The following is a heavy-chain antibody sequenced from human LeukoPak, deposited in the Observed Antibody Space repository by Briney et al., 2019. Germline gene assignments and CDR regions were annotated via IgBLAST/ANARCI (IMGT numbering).Heavy chain of an antibody. CDR1: GFTFSSYA. CDR2: IYYSGST. V-gene: IGHV4-30-4*08. CDR3: ARESVLFNDAFDI. D-gene: IGHD3-10*01. J-gene: IGHJ3*02. Sequence: LRLSCAASGFTFSSYAMSWVRQPPGKGLEWIGYIYYSGSTYYNPSLKSRVTISVDTSKNQFSLKLSSVTAADTAVYYCARESVLFNDAFDIWGQGTMVTVSS.